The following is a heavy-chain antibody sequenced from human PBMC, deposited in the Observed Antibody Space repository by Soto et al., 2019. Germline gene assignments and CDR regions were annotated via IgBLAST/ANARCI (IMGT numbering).Heavy chain of an antibody. D-gene: IGHD6-13*01. CDR2: ISSSSIYI. J-gene: IGHJ5*02. V-gene: IGHV3-21*01. Sequence: GGSLRLSRAASGFTFSSYRMTWVRQAPGKGLDWFSSISSSSIYIYYADSVKGLFTISSDNAKNSLYLQMKSLRAEDTAVYYCARGDRSSSCYLPWCQGTLVTVSS. CDR3: ARGDRSSSCYLP. CDR1: GFTFSSYR.